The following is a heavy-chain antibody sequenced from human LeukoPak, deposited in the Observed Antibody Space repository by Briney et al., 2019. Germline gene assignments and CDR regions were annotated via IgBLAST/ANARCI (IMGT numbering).Heavy chain of an antibody. V-gene: IGHV4-39*01. D-gene: IGHD6-6*01. CDR1: GGSISSSSYY. J-gene: IGHJ3*02. CDR2: IYYSGST. Sequence: SETLSLTCTVSGGSISSSSYYWGWIRQPPGKGLEWIGSIYYSGSTYYNPSLKSRVTISVDTSKNQFSLKLSSVTAADTAVYYCARLSSPWYSSSSDAFDIWGQGTMVTVSS. CDR3: ARLSSPWYSSSSDAFDI.